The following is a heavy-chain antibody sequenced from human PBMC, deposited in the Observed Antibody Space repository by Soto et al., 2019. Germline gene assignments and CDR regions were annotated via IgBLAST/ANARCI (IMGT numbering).Heavy chain of an antibody. V-gene: IGHV3-33*01. CDR2: IWYDGSNK. CDR1: GFTFSSYG. J-gene: IGHJ4*02. Sequence: GGSLRLSCAASGFTFSSYGMHWVRQAPGKGLEWVAVIWYDGSNKYYAETVKGRFTISRDNSKNTLNLQINSLRAEDTAVYYCARDLFNAYIDYWGQGTLVTVSS. CDR3: ARDLFNAYIDY. D-gene: IGHD1-20*01.